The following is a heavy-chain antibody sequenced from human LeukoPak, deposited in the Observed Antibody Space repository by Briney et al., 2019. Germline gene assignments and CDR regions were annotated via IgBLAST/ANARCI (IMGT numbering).Heavy chain of an antibody. CDR1: GASISSGGYS. Sequence: SETLSLTCAVSGASISSGGYSWSWIRQPPGKALEWIGDIYRSGGTYYNPSLKSRVTISVDTSKNQFSLKLSSVTAADTAVYYCARGLSSGWYRFDYWGQGTLVTVSS. CDR2: IYRSGGT. CDR3: ARGLSSGWYRFDY. J-gene: IGHJ4*02. D-gene: IGHD6-19*01. V-gene: IGHV4-30-2*01.